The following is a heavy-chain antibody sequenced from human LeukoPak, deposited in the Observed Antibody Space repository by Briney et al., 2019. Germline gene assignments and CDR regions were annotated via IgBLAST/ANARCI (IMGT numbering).Heavy chain of an antibody. CDR1: GFTFSSYA. Sequence: GGSLRLSCAASGFTFSSYAMSWVRQAPGKGLEWVSAISSSGGSTYYADSVKGRFTISRDNSKNTLYLQMNSLRAEDTAVYYCAKGRWELPYYFDYWGQGTLVTVSS. D-gene: IGHD1-26*01. V-gene: IGHV3-23*01. CDR2: ISSSGGST. J-gene: IGHJ4*02. CDR3: AKGRWELPYYFDY.